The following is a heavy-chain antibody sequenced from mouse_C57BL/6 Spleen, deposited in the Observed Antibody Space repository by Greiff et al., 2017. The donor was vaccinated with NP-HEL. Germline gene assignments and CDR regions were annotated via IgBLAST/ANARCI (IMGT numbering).Heavy chain of an antibody. CDR2: INPNNGGT. CDR1: GYTFTDYN. CDR3: ARGEYYGSSPYFDY. D-gene: IGHD1-1*01. V-gene: IGHV1-18*01. J-gene: IGHJ2*01. Sequence: LQESGPELVKPGASVTIPCTASGYTFTDYNMDWVKQSHGKRLAWIGDINPNNGGTIYNQKFKGKATLTVANSSSTAYMDLRSLTSEDTAVYYCARGEYYGSSPYFDYWGQGTTLTVSS.